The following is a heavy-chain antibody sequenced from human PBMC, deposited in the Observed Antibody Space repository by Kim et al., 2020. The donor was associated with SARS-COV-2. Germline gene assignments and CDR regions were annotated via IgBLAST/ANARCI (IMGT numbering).Heavy chain of an antibody. J-gene: IGHJ4*02. D-gene: IGHD6-13*01. Sequence: YVTGRLTISRDNSKNNLYLTMNSLRAEDTAEYYCAKDQPKYSTRPSYFDSWGQGTMITVSS. CDR3: AKDQPKYSTRPSYFDS. V-gene: IGHV3-23*01.